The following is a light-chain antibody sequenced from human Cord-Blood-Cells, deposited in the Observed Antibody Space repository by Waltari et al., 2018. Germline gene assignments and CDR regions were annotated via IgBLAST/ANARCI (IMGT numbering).Light chain of an antibody. CDR3: QQRSNWPPT. J-gene: IGKJ5*01. CDR2: DAS. CDR1: QSVRSY. Sequence: EIVLTQSPATLSLSPGERATPSSRASQSVRSYLAWYQQKPGQAPRLLIYDASNRATGIPARFSGSGSGTDFTLTISSLEPEDFAVYYCQQRSNWPPTFGQGTRLEIK. V-gene: IGKV3-11*01.